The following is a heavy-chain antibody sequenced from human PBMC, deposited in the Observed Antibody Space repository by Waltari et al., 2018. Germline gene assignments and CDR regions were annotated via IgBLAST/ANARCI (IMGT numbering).Heavy chain of an antibody. J-gene: IGHJ4*02. CDR2: ISYDGSNQ. CDR3: ARDLEYSSSSYFDY. CDR1: GFTFSSYA. Sequence: QVQLVESGGGVVQPGRSLRLSCAASGFTFSSYAMHWVRQAPGKGLELVAIISYDGSNQYYADSVKGRFTISRDNSKNTLYLRMNSLRGEDTAVYYCARDLEYSSSSYFDYWGQGTLVTVSS. D-gene: IGHD6-6*01. V-gene: IGHV3-30*01.